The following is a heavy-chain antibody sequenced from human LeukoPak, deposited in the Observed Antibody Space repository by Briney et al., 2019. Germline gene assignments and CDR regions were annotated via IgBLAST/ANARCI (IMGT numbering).Heavy chain of an antibody. V-gene: IGHV1-18*01. CDR2: ISAYNGNT. J-gene: IGHJ3*02. CDR3: ARDRVYYDSSGYYLSAFDI. CDR1: GYTFTSYG. Sequence: GASVKVSCKASGYTFTSYGISWVRQAPGQGLEWMGWISAYNGNTNYAQKLQGRVTMTTDTSTSTAYMELRSLRSDDTAVYYCARDRVYYDSSGYYLSAFDIWGQGTMVTVPS. D-gene: IGHD3-22*01.